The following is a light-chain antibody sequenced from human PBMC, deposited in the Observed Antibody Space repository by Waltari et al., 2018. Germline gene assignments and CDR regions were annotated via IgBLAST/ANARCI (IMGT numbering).Light chain of an antibody. CDR2: EVS. CDR3: SSYTGRSTLYV. CDR1: SSDVGFYNF. Sequence: QSALTQPASVSGSPGQSITISCTGTSSDVGFYNFVLWYQHPPGKVPKLMIYEVSNRPSGVSYRFSGSKSGNTASLTISELQAEDEADYYCSSYTGRSTLYVFGTGTTVTVL. J-gene: IGLJ1*01. V-gene: IGLV2-14*01.